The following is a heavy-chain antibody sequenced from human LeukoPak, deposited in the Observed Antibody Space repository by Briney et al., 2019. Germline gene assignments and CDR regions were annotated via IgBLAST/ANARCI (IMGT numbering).Heavy chain of an antibody. V-gene: IGHV1-2*02. CDR3: ARGPEYGGTIDY. Sequence: ASVKVSCKASGYTFIGHYIHWVRQAPGQGLEWMGWINPNSDATKYSQEFQGRVTMTRDTSISTTYMDLTRLTSDDTAVYYCARGPEYGGTIDYWGQGTLVTVSS. CDR1: GYTFIGHY. D-gene: IGHD4-23*01. CDR2: INPNSDAT. J-gene: IGHJ4*02.